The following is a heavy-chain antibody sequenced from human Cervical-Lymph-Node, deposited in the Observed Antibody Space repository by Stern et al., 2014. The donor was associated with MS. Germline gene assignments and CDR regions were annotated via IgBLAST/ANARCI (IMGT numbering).Heavy chain of an antibody. J-gene: IGHJ5*02. Sequence: GQLEESGGGMVQPGRSLRLSCEASGFKFDDFAMHWVRQAPGKGLEWVSGLGWNSEGRGYADSVQGRFTISRDNAKSSLYLQMNSLTAEDTALYYCAKADDYAAGIDAWGQGTLVVVSS. D-gene: IGHD3-16*01. V-gene: IGHV3-9*01. CDR3: AKADDYAAGIDA. CDR1: GFKFDDFA. CDR2: LGWNSEGR.